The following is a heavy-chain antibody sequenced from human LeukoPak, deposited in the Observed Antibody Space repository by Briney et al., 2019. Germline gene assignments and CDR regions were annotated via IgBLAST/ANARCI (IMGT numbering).Heavy chain of an antibody. V-gene: IGHV3-23*01. CDR3: AKDLRGYCSASTCHYFDY. Sequence: HPGGSLRLSCAASGFTFSSYWMHWVRQAPGKGLVWVSAISGSGGATFYADSVTGRFTVSRDNSKNTLYLRLNSLRAEDTAVYYCAKDLRGYCSASTCHYFDYWGQGTLVTVSS. CDR1: GFTFSSYW. D-gene: IGHD2-15*01. CDR2: ISGSGGAT. J-gene: IGHJ4*02.